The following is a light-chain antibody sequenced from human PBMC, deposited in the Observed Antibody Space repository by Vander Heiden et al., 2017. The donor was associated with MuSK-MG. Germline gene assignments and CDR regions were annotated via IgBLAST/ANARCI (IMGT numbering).Light chain of an antibody. Sequence: DIQMTQSPSTLSASVGDRVTITCRASQSISSWLAWYQQKPGKAPKLLIYDASSLESGVPSRFSGSGSGTEFTLTISSLQPDDFATYYCQHANSYSNTFGQGTKMEIK. CDR2: DAS. J-gene: IGKJ2*01. CDR3: QHANSYSNT. V-gene: IGKV1-5*01. CDR1: QSISSW.